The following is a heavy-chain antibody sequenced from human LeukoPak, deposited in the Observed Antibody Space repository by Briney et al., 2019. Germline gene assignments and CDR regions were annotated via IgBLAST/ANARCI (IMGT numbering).Heavy chain of an antibody. Sequence: GGSLRLSCAASGFTFDDYGMSWVRQAPGKGLEWVSGINWNGGSTGYADSVKGRFTISRDNAKTSLYLQMNSLRAEDTAVYYCAREGDWGWFGELSGYFDYWGQGTLVTVSS. CDR1: GFTFDDYG. CDR2: INWNGGST. J-gene: IGHJ4*02. V-gene: IGHV3-20*04. CDR3: AREGDWGWFGELSGYFDY. D-gene: IGHD3-10*01.